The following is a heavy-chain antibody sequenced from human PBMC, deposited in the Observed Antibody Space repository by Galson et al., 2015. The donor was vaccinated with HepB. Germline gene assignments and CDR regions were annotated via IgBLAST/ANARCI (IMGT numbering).Heavy chain of an antibody. Sequence: SVKVSCKASGGTFSSYAISWVRQAPGQGLEWMGGIIPIFGTANYAQKFQGRVTITADESTSTAYMELSSLRSEDTAVYYCARSSSSSRFQYYFDYWGQGTLVTVSS. V-gene: IGHV1-69*13. D-gene: IGHD6-6*01. CDR3: ARSSSSSRFQYYFDY. CDR1: GGTFSSYA. J-gene: IGHJ4*02. CDR2: IIPIFGTA.